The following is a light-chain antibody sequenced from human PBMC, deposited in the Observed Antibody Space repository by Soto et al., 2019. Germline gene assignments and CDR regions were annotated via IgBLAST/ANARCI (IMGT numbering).Light chain of an antibody. CDR3: QQRSSWPDT. J-gene: IGKJ2*01. V-gene: IGKV3-11*01. CDR2: DAS. Sequence: EIVLTQSPATLSLSPGERATLSCRASQSVSSSLAWYQQKPGQAPGLLIYDASNRAAGIPARFSGSGSGTDFTLTISSLEPEDFTVYYCQQRSSWPDTFGQGTKLEIK. CDR1: QSVSSS.